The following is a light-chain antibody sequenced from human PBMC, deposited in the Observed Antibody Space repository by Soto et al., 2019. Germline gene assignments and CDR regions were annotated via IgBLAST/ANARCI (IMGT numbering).Light chain of an antibody. CDR2: AAS. Sequence: DIELTQSPSSLSSSVGDRVTLSCRASQGISSNLAWYQQKPGKAPHLLIFAASTMHSGVPSRFSGSGSGTLFTLPSSRLQYYALATFTFYRPNSYAYTVRGGTIMEFK. CDR1: QGISSN. J-gene: IGKJ4*01. CDR3: YRPNSYAYT. V-gene: IGKV1-9*01.